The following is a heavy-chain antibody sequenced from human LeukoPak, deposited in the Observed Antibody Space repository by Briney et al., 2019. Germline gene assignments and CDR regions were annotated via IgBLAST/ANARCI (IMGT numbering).Heavy chain of an antibody. Sequence: GGSLRLSCAASGFTFSYYTMNWVRQAPGKGLEWVSSINSIGSYMYYADSVKGRFTISRDNAKDSLYLQMSSLRAEDTAVYYWARDDVAGNDVHWFDPWGQGTLVTVSS. J-gene: IGHJ5*02. CDR3: ARDDVAGNDVHWFDP. D-gene: IGHD1-1*01. CDR2: INSIGSYM. V-gene: IGHV3-21*01. CDR1: GFTFSYYT.